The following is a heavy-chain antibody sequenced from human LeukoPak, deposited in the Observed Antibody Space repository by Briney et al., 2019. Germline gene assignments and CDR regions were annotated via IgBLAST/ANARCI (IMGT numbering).Heavy chain of an antibody. Sequence: ASVKVSCKASGYSFTGYYMHWVRQAPGQGLEWMGWINPDSGGTNYAQKFQGRVTMTRDTSISTAYMELSRLTSDDTAVYYCASGYSDYADYYNYYMDVWGKGTTVTVSS. D-gene: IGHD4-11*01. CDR3: ASGYSDYADYYNYYMDV. V-gene: IGHV1-2*02. CDR1: GYSFTGYY. J-gene: IGHJ6*03. CDR2: INPDSGGT.